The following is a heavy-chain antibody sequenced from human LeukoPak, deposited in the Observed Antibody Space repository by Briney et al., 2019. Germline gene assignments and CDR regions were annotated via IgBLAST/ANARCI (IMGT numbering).Heavy chain of an antibody. D-gene: IGHD1-26*01. CDR2: ISWNSGSI. CDR3: AKDGSVGATGDWYFDL. CDR1: GCTFDDYA. Sequence: PGRSLRLSCAASGCTFDDYAMHWVRQAPGKGLEWVSGISWNSGSIGYADSVKGRFTISRDNAKNSLYLQMNSLRAEDMALYYCAKDGSVGATGDWYFDLWGRGTLVTVSS. V-gene: IGHV3-9*03. J-gene: IGHJ2*01.